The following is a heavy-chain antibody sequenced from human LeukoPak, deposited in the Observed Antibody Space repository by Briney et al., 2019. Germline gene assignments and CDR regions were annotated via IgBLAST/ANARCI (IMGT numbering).Heavy chain of an antibody. Sequence: GSLRLSCAASGFTFSSYSVNWVRQAPGKGLEWVSYISSSSSTIYYADSVKGRFTISRDNAKNSLYLQMNSLRAEDTAVYYCARERWGDYFDYWGQGTLVTVSS. CDR3: ARERWGDYFDY. V-gene: IGHV3-48*01. J-gene: IGHJ4*02. CDR1: GFTFSSYS. CDR2: ISSSSSTI. D-gene: IGHD4-23*01.